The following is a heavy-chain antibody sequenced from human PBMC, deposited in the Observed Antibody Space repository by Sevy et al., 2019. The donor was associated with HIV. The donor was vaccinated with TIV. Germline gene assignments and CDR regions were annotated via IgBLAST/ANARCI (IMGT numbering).Heavy chain of an antibody. J-gene: IGHJ6*02. CDR3: AKDAYYYDGSGYSMSQWYYGMDV. CDR2: ISGSGGDT. D-gene: IGHD3-22*01. CDR1: GFTFRTYA. V-gene: IGHV3-23*01. Sequence: GGSLRLSCAASGFTFRTYAMSWVRQAPGKGLEWVSDISGSGGDTYYADSVKGRFTISRDNSKNTLYLQMSSLRPEDTAVYYCAKDAYYYDGSGYSMSQWYYGMDVWGQGTTATLSS.